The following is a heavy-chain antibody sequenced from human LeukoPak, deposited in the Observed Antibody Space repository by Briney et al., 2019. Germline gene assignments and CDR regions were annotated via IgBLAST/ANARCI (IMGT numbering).Heavy chain of an antibody. D-gene: IGHD4-17*01. CDR3: ARPSDYQDAFDI. Sequence: KTSETLSLTCTVSGGSISTYYWSWIRLPPGKGLEWIGYIYYSGSTNYNPSLKSRVTISVDTSKNQFSLKLSSVTAADTAVYYCARPSDYQDAFDIWGQGTMVTVSS. V-gene: IGHV4-59*08. CDR2: IYYSGST. CDR1: GGSISTYY. J-gene: IGHJ3*02.